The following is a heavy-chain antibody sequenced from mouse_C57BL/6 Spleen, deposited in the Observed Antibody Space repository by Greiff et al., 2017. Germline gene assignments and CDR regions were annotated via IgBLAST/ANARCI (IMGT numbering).Heavy chain of an antibody. CDR3: ARDRDFYGSSSYYFDY. Sequence: VQLQQSGAELAKPGASVKLSCKASGYTFTSYWLHWVKQRPGQGLEWIGYINPSSGYTKYNQKFKDKATLTADKSSSTAYMQLSSLTYEDSAVYYCARDRDFYGSSSYYFDYWGQGTTLTVSS. D-gene: IGHD1-1*01. CDR1: GYTFTSYW. CDR2: INPSSGYT. J-gene: IGHJ2*01. V-gene: IGHV1-7*01.